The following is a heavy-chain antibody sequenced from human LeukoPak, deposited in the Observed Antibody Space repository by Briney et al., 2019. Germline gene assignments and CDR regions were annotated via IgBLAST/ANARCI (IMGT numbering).Heavy chain of an antibody. V-gene: IGHV3-21*01. D-gene: IGHD3-16*01. CDR1: GFTFSSYS. Sequence: PGGSLRLSCAASGFTFSSYSMNWVRQAPGKGPEWVSSISSSSSYIYYADSVKGRFTISRGNAKNSLYLQMNSLRAEDTAVYYCARGSGGGEFIGTYWGQGTLVTVSS. J-gene: IGHJ4*02. CDR3: ARGSGGGEFIGTY. CDR2: ISSSSSYI.